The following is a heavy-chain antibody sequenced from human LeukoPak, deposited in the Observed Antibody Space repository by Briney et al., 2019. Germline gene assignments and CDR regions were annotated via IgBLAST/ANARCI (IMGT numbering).Heavy chain of an antibody. Sequence: GGSLRLSCAASGFTFRSYAMHWVRQAPGKGLERVAVISYDGSNKFYAESVKGRFTISRDNSKNTLSLQMNSLRAEDTAVYYCARDLGYYYGSGSYYYWGQGTLVTVSS. CDR2: ISYDGSNK. V-gene: IGHV3-30-3*01. J-gene: IGHJ4*02. D-gene: IGHD3-10*01. CDR1: GFTFRSYA. CDR3: ARDLGYYYGSGSYYY.